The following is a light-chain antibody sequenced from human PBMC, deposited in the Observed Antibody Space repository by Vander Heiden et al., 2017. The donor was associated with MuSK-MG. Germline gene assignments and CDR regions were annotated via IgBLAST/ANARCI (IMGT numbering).Light chain of an antibody. V-gene: IGKV2-28*01. CDR1: QSLLHSNGYNY. J-gene: IGKJ3*01. Sequence: DIVMTQSPLSLPVTPGEPASISCRSSQSLLHSNGYNYLDWYLQKPGQSPQLLIYLGSNRASGVPDRFSGSGSGTDFTLKISRVEAEDVGVYYCMQGLQPFTFGHGTKVDIK. CDR2: LGS. CDR3: MQGLQPFT.